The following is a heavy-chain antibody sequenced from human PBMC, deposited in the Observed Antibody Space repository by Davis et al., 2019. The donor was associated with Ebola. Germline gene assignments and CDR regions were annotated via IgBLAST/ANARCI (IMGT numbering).Heavy chain of an antibody. D-gene: IGHD2-2*01. CDR1: GFTFSSYW. V-gene: IGHV3-7*03. J-gene: IGHJ4*02. Sequence: PGGSLRLSCAASGFTFSSYWMSWVRQAPGKGLEWVANIKQDGSEKYYVDAVKGRFTISRDNAKNSLYLQMNSLRAEDTAVYYCARAVVVPGPYYFDYWGQGTLVTVSS. CDR2: IKQDGSEK. CDR3: ARAVVVPGPYYFDY.